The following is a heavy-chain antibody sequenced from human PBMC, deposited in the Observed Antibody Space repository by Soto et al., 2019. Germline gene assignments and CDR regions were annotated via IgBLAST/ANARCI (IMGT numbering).Heavy chain of an antibody. D-gene: IGHD1-20*01. CDR1: GYNFIELS. CDR2: FDPDDGET. J-gene: IGHJ6*03. V-gene: IGHV1-24*01. Sequence: ASVKVSCKVSGYNFIELSMHWVRQAPGKGLEWMGGFDPDDGETIYAQKFQGRVTMTDDTSTDTTYMELSSLRSEDTAVYYCAAGPRTGKYNWSDGRYHYCYYMDVWGKGTTVTVSS. CDR3: AAGPRTGKYNWSDGRYHYCYYMDV.